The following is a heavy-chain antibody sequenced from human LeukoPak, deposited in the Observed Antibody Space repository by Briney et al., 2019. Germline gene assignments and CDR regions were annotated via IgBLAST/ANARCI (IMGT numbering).Heavy chain of an antibody. Sequence: GGSLRLSCAASGFTFSSYAMHWVRQAPGKGLEWVAVISYDGSNKYYADSVKGRFTISRDNSKNTLYLQMNSLRAEDTAVYYCARDPGAYVLRYFDWLSHFDYWGQGTLVTVSS. D-gene: IGHD3-9*01. CDR2: ISYDGSNK. CDR3: ARDPGAYVLRYFDWLSHFDY. J-gene: IGHJ4*02. CDR1: GFTFSSYA. V-gene: IGHV3-30-3*01.